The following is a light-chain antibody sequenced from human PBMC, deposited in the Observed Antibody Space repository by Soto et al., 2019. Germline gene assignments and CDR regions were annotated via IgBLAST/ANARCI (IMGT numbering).Light chain of an antibody. J-gene: IGLJ1*01. Sequence: QSALTQPASVSGSPGQSITISCTGTSSDVGSYNLVSWYQQHPGKAPKLMIYGGSKPPSGVSNRFSGSKSGNTASLTISGLQAEDEADYYCCSYAGSSTSYVFGTGTKVTVL. CDR2: GGS. CDR3: CSYAGSSTSYV. V-gene: IGLV2-23*01. CDR1: SSDVGSYNL.